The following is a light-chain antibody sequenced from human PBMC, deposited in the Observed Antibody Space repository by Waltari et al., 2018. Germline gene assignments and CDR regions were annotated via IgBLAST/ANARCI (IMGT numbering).Light chain of an antibody. Sequence: QSALTQPRSVSGSPGHSVTISCTGTSSDVGGYNYASWYQQHPGKAPKLMIYDVSKRPSGVPDRFSGSKSGNTASLTISGLQAEDEADYYCCSYAGSYTGVFGGGTQLTVL. V-gene: IGLV2-11*01. CDR3: CSYAGSYTGV. CDR2: DVS. J-gene: IGLJ2*01. CDR1: SSDVGGYNY.